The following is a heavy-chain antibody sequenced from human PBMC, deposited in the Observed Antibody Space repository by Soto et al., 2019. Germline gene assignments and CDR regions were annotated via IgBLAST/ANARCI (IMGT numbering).Heavy chain of an antibody. CDR1: GGAISTSV. V-gene: IGHV1-69*01. J-gene: IGHJ3*01. CDR2: IIPFFGGP. CDR3: ARDPRIGWRQDAFDV. D-gene: IGHD3-22*01. Sequence: QVHLAQSGAEMKKPGSSMRVSCEASGGAISTSVIGWVRQAPGQGLEWMGGIIPFFGGPKYAQKFQGRVTISADESLSTVYLEMTSLKSEDTATYYCARDPRIGWRQDAFDVWGPGALIIGSS.